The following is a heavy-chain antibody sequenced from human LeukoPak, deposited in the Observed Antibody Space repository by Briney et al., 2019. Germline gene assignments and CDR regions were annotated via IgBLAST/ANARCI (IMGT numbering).Heavy chain of an antibody. CDR2: ISWNSGSI. J-gene: IGHJ4*02. D-gene: IGHD3-10*01. CDR1: GFTFDDYA. Sequence: GGSLRLSCAASGFTFDDYAMPWVRQAPGKGLEWVSGISWNSGSIGYADSVKGRFTISRDNAKNSLYLQMNSLRAEDTALYYCAKGLYYGSGSYYSLDYWGQGTLVTVSS. CDR3: AKGLYYGSGSYYSLDY. V-gene: IGHV3-9*01.